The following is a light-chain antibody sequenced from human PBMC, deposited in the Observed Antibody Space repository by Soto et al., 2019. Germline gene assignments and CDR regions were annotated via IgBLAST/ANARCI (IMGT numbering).Light chain of an antibody. CDR2: DAP. CDR3: QQYNSYSWT. V-gene: IGKV1-5*01. Sequence: DIQMTQSPSTLSASVGARGTIACRARQSISIWLAWYQQKPGKAPKLLIYDAPSLESGVPSRFSGSGSGTEFTLTISSLQPDDFATYYCQQYNSYSWTFGQGTKVDIK. J-gene: IGKJ1*01. CDR1: QSISIW.